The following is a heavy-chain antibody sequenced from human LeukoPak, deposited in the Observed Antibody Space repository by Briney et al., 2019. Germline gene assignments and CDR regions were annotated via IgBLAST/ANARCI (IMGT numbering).Heavy chain of an antibody. CDR3: AKVNLKGSSGWPFDY. V-gene: IGHV3-30-3*01. CDR1: GFTFSSYA. CDR2: ISYDGSNK. D-gene: IGHD6-19*01. J-gene: IGHJ4*02. Sequence: GGSLRLSCAASGFTFSSYAMHWVRQAPGKGLEWVAVISYDGSNKYYAGSVKGRFTISRDNSKNTLYLQMNSLRAEDTAVYYCAKVNLKGSSGWPFDYWGQGTLVTVSS.